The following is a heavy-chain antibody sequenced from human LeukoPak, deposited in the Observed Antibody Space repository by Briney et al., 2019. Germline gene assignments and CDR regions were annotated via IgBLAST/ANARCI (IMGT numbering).Heavy chain of an antibody. J-gene: IGHJ4*02. CDR3: AKGFLEWLLYYFDY. D-gene: IGHD3-3*01. CDR1: GFTVSTNY. CDR2: IYSGGST. Sequence: GGSLRLSCAGSGFTVSTNYMSWVRQAPGKGLEWVSVIYSGGSTYYADSVQGRFTISRDNSKNTLHLQMKSLRAEDTGVYYCAKGFLEWLLYYFDYWGQGTLVTVSS. V-gene: IGHV3-53*01.